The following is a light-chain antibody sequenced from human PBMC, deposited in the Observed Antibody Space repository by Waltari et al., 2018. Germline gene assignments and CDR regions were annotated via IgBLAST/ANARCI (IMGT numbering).Light chain of an antibody. CDR3: GTWDADLSVV. Sequence: QSVLTQPPSVSAAPGQKVTISCSGTGSNIGNNFVSWYQQRPGTAPKLLIYDKNKRASGMPDRFSGSKAGTSATLGITGLQTGDEADYYCGTWDADLSVVFGGGTKLTVL. V-gene: IGLV1-51*01. J-gene: IGLJ2*01. CDR2: DKN. CDR1: GSNIGNNF.